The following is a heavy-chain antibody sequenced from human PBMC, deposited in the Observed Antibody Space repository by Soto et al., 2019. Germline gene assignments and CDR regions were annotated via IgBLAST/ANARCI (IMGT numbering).Heavy chain of an antibody. CDR1: GGSISSSSYY. CDR3: ARRWMNRSFDP. D-gene: IGHD5-12*01. V-gene: IGHV4-39*01. CDR2: IYYSGST. Sequence: QLQLQESGPGLVKPSETLSLTCTVSGGSISSSSYYWGWIRQPPGKGLEWIGSIYYSGSTYYDPSLKGRVTTAGDPSKNQFSLKLTSVTAAGRAVYYCARRWMNRSFDPWGQGTLVTVSS. J-gene: IGHJ5*02.